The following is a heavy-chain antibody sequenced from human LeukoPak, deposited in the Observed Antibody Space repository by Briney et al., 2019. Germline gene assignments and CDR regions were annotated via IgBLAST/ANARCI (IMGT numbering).Heavy chain of an antibody. V-gene: IGHV1-46*01. Sequence: ASVTVSCKASGYTFTSYYMHWVRQAPGQGLEWMGIINPSGGSTSYAQKFQGRVTMTRDTSTSTVYMELSSLRSEDTAVYYCARDVTAAGAGWWFDPWGQGTLVTVSS. CDR3: ARDVTAAGAGWWFDP. CDR2: INPSGGST. CDR1: GYTFTSYY. D-gene: IGHD6-13*01. J-gene: IGHJ5*02.